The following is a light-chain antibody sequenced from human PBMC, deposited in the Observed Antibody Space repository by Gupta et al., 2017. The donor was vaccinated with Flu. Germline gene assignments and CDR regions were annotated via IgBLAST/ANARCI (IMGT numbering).Light chain of an antibody. J-gene: IGKJ4*01. V-gene: IGKV1-33*01. CDR2: DVS. CDR1: QDISNY. CDR3: LQYAELPHT. Sequence: DIQMTQSPSSLSASVGDRVTITCQASQDISNYLNWYQQEPGKAPKLLIYDVSKGETGVPSRFSGSGSGTDFTLTISRLQPEDLATYYCLQYAELPHTFGGGTKLEIK.